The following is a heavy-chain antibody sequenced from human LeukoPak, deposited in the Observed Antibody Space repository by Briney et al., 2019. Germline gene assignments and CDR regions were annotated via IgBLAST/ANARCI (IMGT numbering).Heavy chain of an antibody. CDR1: GFTFSSYW. Sequence: GGSLRLSCAASGFTFSSYWMSWVRQAPGKGLEWVANIKQDGSEKYYVDSVKGRFTISRDNAKNSLYLQMNSLRAEDTAVYYCARVPADYYYYYGMDVWGQGTTVTVSS. V-gene: IGHV3-7*03. CDR2: IKQDGSEK. J-gene: IGHJ6*02. CDR3: ARVPADYYYYYGMDV.